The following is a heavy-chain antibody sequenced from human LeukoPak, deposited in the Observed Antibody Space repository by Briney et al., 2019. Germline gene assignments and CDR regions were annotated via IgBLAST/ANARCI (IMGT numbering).Heavy chain of an antibody. Sequence: SQTLSLTCAISGDSVSSNSAAWNWIRQSPSRGLEWLGRTYYRSKWYNDYAVSVKSRITINPDTSKNQFSLKLSSVTAADTAVYYCARASITGTADVGYWGQGTLVTVSS. D-gene: IGHD1-7*01. J-gene: IGHJ4*02. V-gene: IGHV6-1*01. CDR1: GDSVSSNSAA. CDR3: ARASITGTADVGY. CDR2: TYYRSKWYN.